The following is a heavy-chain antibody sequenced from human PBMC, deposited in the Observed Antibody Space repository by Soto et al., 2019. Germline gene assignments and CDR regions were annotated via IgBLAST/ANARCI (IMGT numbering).Heavy chain of an antibody. D-gene: IGHD2-21*01. Sequence: EVQLVESGGGLIQPGGSLRLSCAASGFTVSSNYMSWVRQAPGKGLEWVSVIYSGGSTYYADSVTGRFTISRDNSKNTLYLQMNSLRAEDTAVYYCASSYSPYYYYGMDVWGQGTTVTVSS. J-gene: IGHJ6*02. CDR2: IYSGGST. CDR1: GFTVSSNY. V-gene: IGHV3-53*01. CDR3: ASSYSPYYYYGMDV.